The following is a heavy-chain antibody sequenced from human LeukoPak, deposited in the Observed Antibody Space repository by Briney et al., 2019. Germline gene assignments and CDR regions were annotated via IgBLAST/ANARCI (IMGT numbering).Heavy chain of an antibody. CDR3: AKNAVGATAYYYYYYMDV. CDR1: GFTFDDYA. V-gene: IGHV3-43D*03. Sequence: GGSLRLSCAASGFTFDDYAMHWVRQAPGKGLEWVSLISWDGGSTYYADSVKGRFTISRDNSKNSLYLQMNSLRAEDTALYYCAKNAVGATAYYYYYYMDVWGKGTTVTVSS. CDR2: ISWDGGST. J-gene: IGHJ6*03. D-gene: IGHD1-26*01.